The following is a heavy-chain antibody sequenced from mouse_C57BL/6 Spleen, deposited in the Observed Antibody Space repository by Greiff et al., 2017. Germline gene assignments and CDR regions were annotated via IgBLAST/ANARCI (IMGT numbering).Heavy chain of an antibody. V-gene: IGHV1-42*01. CDR1: GYSFTGYY. CDR3: ARSSGYYKYFDV. Sequence: VQLQQSGPELVKPGASVKISCKASGYSFTGYYMNWVKQSPEKSLEWIGEINPSTGRTTYNQKFKAKATLTVDKSSSTAYMQLKSLTSENSAFYYCARSSGYYKYFDVWGTGTTVTVSS. CDR2: INPSTGRT. D-gene: IGHD2-3*01. J-gene: IGHJ1*03.